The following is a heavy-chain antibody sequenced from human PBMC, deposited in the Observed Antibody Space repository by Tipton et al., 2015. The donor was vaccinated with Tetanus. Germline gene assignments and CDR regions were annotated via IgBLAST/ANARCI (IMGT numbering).Heavy chain of an antibody. J-gene: IGHJ4*02. CDR2: ISGSGGTT. CDR1: GFTLSSYA. V-gene: IGHV3-23*01. Sequence: GFLRLSCAASGFTLSSYAMSWVRQAPGKGLEWVSGISGSGGTTNYADSVKGRFTISRDNSKNTLYLQMNSLRVEDTAVYYCVRDGVSSGWLAYWGQGTLVTVSS. CDR3: VRDGVSSGWLAY. D-gene: IGHD6-19*01.